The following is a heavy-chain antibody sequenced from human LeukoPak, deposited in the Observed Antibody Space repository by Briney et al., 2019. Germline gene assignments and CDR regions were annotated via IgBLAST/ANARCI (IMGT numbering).Heavy chain of an antibody. J-gene: IGHJ4*02. D-gene: IGHD1-26*01. CDR3: ARDYSGSYTH. V-gene: IGHV1-2*02. CDR1: VYTFTYYY. CDR2: IHPNSGDT. Sequence: ASVNVSFTSSVYTFTYYYIHWVRQAPGQGREWMGVIHPNSGDTYYAQKFRGRVTMTRDTSITTAYMELDRLTSDDTAVYYCARDYSGSYTHWAQGTLVTISS.